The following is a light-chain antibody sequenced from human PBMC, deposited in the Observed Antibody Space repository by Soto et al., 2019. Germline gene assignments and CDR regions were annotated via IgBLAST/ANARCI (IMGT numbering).Light chain of an antibody. CDR3: QQYDRLPFT. J-gene: IGKJ3*01. CDR1: QDISNY. Sequence: DIQMTQSPSSLSASVGDRVTITCQASQDISNYLNWYQQKPGKAPKLLIYDASNLETGVPSKFSGRGSGTDFSFTVNSLQPEDIATYYCQQYDRLPFTFGPGNKVDIK. V-gene: IGKV1-33*01. CDR2: DAS.